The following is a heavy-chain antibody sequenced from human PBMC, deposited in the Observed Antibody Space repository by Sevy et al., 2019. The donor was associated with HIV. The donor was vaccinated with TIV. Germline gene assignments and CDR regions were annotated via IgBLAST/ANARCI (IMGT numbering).Heavy chain of an antibody. CDR1: GYAFTSYY. D-gene: IGHD3-22*01. J-gene: IGHJ4*02. CDR2: INPSGGST. CDR3: ARVGFRYYYESSGYYDLYYFDY. Sequence: ASVKVSCKASGYAFTSYYMHWVRQAPGQGLEWMGIINPSGGSTSYAQKFQGRVTMTRDTSTSTVYMELSSLRSEDTAVYYCARVGFRYYYESSGYYDLYYFDYWGQGTLVTVSS. V-gene: IGHV1-46*03.